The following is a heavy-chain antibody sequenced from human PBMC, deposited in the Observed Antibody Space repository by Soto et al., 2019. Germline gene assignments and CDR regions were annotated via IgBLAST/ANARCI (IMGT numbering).Heavy chain of an antibody. Sequence: GGSLRVSCAASGFTFTRAWLNWVRQAPGKGLEWVGRAKSEINGGAVDYAAPVKGRFTISRDASQNTVYLQMNSLRADDTAVYYCAADLPDWGAYAFDYWGHGTQVTVSS. V-gene: IGHV3-15*07. CDR2: AKSEINGGAV. CDR3: AADLPDWGAYAFDY. J-gene: IGHJ4*01. D-gene: IGHD3-16*01. CDR1: GFTFTRAW.